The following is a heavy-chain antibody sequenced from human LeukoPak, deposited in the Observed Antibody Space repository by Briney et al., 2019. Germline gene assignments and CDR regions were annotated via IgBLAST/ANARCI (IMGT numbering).Heavy chain of an antibody. V-gene: IGHV3-21*01. CDR3: ARDDILTGLDAFDI. Sequence: GGSLRLSCAASGFTFSGYSMNWVRQAPGKGLEWVSSISSSSSYIYYADSVKGRFTISRDNAKNSLYLQMNSLRAEDTAVYYCARDDILTGLDAFDIWGQGTMVTVSS. CDR1: GFTFSGYS. CDR2: ISSSSSYI. D-gene: IGHD3-9*01. J-gene: IGHJ3*02.